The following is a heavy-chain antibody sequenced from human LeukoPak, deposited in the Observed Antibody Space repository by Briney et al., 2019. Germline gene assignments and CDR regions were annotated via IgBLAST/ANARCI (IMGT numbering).Heavy chain of an antibody. D-gene: IGHD5-18*01. CDR2: ISANSGDT. Sequence: ASVKVSCKVSGYLFTDLSMHWVRQAPGKGLEWMGWISANSGDTNYAQKFQGRVTMTTDTSTSTAYMELRSLRSDDTAVYFCARDAADTVRGGDYWGQGSLVTVSS. CDR3: ARDAADTVRGGDY. J-gene: IGHJ4*02. CDR1: GYLFTDLS. V-gene: IGHV1-18*01.